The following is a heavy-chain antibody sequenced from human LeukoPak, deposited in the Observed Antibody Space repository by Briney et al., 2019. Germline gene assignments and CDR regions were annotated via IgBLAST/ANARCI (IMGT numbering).Heavy chain of an antibody. Sequence: GGSLRLSCAASGFTFSSYGMHWVRQAPGKGLEWVAFIRYDGSNKYYADSVKGRFTISRDNSKNTLYLQMNSLRAEDTAVYYXXXXXXXEASYYYYYMDVWGKGTTVTISS. CDR1: GFTFSSYG. D-gene: IGHD1-26*01. J-gene: IGHJ6*03. V-gene: IGHV3-30*02. CDR3: XXXXXXEASYYYYYMDV. CDR2: IRYDGSNK.